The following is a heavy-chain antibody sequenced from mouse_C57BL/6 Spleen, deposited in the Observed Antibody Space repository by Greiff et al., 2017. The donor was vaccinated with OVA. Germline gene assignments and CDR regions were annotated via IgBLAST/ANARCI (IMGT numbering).Heavy chain of an antibody. Sequence: EVQRVESGGGLVQPKGSLKLSCAASGFSFNTYAMNWVRQAPGKGLEWVARIRSKSNNYATYYADSVKDRFTISRDDSESMLYLQMNNLKTEDTPTYYCVRRCYSKLYALDYWGQGTTVTVSS. CDR2: IRSKSNNYAT. J-gene: IGHJ4*01. CDR3: VRRCYSKLYALDY. V-gene: IGHV10-1*01. D-gene: IGHD2-5*01. CDR1: GFSFNTYA.